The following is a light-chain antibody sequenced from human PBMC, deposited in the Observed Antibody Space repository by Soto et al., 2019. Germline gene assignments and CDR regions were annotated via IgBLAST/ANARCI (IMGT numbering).Light chain of an antibody. CDR1: QSLTTNY. CDR3: QQYGDSPPT. J-gene: IGKJ1*01. CDR2: GAS. V-gene: IGKV3-20*01. Sequence: EIVLTQSPGTLSLSPGERATLSCRASQSLTTNYLAWYQRKPGQAPRLLIYGASSRATDIPRRFSGSGSGTDFTLTITRLEPEDFAVYYFQQYGDSPPTFGQGTKV.